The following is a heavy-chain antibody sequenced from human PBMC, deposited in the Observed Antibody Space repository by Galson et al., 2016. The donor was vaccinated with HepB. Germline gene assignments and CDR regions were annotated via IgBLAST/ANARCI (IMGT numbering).Heavy chain of an antibody. CDR2: IHLAGGDT. CDR1: GFTFSKYA. Sequence: SLRLSCAASGFTFSKYALSWVRQAPGKGLEWISAIHLAGGDTYYSDSVRGRFTISRDDSNNMLYLQMNNLRDEDTAVYYCAKHEVRTHDYWGQGTLVTVSS. D-gene: IGHD3-22*01. J-gene: IGHJ4*02. CDR3: AKHEVRTHDY. V-gene: IGHV3-23*01.